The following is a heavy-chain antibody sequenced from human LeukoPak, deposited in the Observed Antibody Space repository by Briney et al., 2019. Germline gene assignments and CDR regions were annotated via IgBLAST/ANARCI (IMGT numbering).Heavy chain of an antibody. CDR2: IYPGDSDN. D-gene: IGHD6-19*01. CDR1: GYSFTSYW. V-gene: IGHV5-51*01. J-gene: IGHJ5*01. Sequence: GESLEISCKVSGYSFTSYWIAWVRQMPGKGLEWMGIIYPGDSDNRYSPSFQGQVTISADKSISTAYLQWSSLKASDTAMYYCARREQSLVRGLDSWGQGTLVTVSS. CDR3: ARREQSLVRGLDS.